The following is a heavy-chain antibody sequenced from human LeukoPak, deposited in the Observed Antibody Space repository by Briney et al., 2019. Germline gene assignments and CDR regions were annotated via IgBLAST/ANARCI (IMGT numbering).Heavy chain of an antibody. CDR2: ISYDGSNK. Sequence: GGSLRLSCAASGFTFSSYAMHWVRQAPGKGLEWVAVISYDGSNKYYADSVKGRFTISRDNAKNSLYLQMNSLRAEDTAVYYCVRGSLASGVVVYYYYYLDVWGKGTTVTVSS. J-gene: IGHJ6*03. CDR1: GFTFSSYA. V-gene: IGHV3-30-3*01. D-gene: IGHD3-3*01. CDR3: VRGSLASGVVVYYYYYLDV.